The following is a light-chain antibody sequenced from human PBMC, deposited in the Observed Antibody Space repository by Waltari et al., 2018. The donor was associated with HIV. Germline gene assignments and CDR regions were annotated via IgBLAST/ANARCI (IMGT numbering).Light chain of an antibody. CDR2: EVN. CDR1: NSDVAAYNL. V-gene: IGLV2-23*02. J-gene: IGLJ2*01. CDR3: CSFTGRKSLI. Sequence: QSALTQPASVSGSPGQSLTISCIGTNSDVAAYNLVSWYQQRQGKAPKLIIYEVNKLPSGVSDRFSASKSGNTASLTLSGLQAEDEANYYCCSFTGRKSLIFGGGTKLTVL.